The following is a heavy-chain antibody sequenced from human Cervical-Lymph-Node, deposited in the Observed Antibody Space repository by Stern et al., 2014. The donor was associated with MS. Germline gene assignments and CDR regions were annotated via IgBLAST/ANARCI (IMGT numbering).Heavy chain of an antibody. CDR1: GGSVISGNW. CDR3: ARDKGYTSSLGYWFDP. J-gene: IGHJ5*02. D-gene: IGHD6-19*01. Sequence: QMQLVQSGPGLVKPSGTLSLTCAVSGGSVISGNWWSWVRQPPGKGLEWIGEIFHSETTNFNPSFKSRVTISIDKSQNQFSLKLTSVTAADTAVYYCARDKGYTSSLGYWFDPWGQGTLVTVSS. V-gene: IGHV4-4*02. CDR2: IFHSETT.